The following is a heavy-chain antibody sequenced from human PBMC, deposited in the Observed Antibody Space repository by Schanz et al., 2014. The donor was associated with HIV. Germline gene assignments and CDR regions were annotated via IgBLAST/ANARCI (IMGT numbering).Heavy chain of an antibody. CDR1: GGTFSNYP. CDR2: IIPIFGTT. Sequence: QVQLVQSGAEVKKPGSSVKVSCKASGGTFSNYPVSWVRQAPGQGLEWMGGIIPIFGTTDCAQEFQGRVKITADESTTTVYMELSSLRSEDTAVYYCARGWTGYYTSFDYWGQGTLVTVSS. CDR3: ARGWTGYYTSFDY. J-gene: IGHJ4*02. V-gene: IGHV1-69*01. D-gene: IGHD3-3*01.